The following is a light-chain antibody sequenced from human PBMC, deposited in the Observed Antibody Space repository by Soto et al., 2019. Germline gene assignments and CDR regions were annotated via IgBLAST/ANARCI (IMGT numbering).Light chain of an antibody. CDR3: QQSYTAVFT. CDR2: DAS. Sequence: EIVLTQSPATLSLSPGERATLSCRASQSVSSYLAWYQQKPGQAPRLLSYDASSRATGIPARFSGSGSGTDFTLTISSLEPEDFATYYCQQSYTAVFTFGPGTKVDIK. CDR1: QSVSSY. J-gene: IGKJ3*01. V-gene: IGKV3-11*01.